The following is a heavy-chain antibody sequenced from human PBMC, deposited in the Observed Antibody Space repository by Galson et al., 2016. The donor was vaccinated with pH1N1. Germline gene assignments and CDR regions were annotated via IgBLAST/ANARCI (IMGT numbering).Heavy chain of an antibody. CDR1: GYTFTTSY. J-gene: IGHJ4*02. CDR3: TRDLGRRREF. V-gene: IGHV1-46*01. D-gene: IGHD1-26*01. CDR2: IDPSHGGT. Sequence: SVKVSCKASGYTFTTSYIHWVRQAPGEGPEWMGVIDPSHGGTTYAQKFQARVTMTRDTSTSTVYLDLRRLRSEDTSVFYCTRDLGRRREFWGQGTLVTVSS.